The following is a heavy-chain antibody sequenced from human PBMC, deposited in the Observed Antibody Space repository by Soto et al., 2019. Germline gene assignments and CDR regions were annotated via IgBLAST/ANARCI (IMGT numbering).Heavy chain of an antibody. CDR1: GGSISSSSYY. J-gene: IGHJ4*02. CDR3: ANILTGYYFDY. D-gene: IGHD3-9*01. V-gene: IGHV4-39*01. Sequence: SETLSLTCTVSGGSISSSSYYWGWIRQPPGKGLEWIGSIYYSGSTYYNPSLKSRVTISVDTSKNQFSLKLASVPAADTAVYYCANILTGYYFDYWGQGTLVTVSS. CDR2: IYYSGST.